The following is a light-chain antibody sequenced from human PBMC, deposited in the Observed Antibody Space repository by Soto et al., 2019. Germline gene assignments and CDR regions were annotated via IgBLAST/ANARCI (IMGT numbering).Light chain of an antibody. V-gene: IGKV3-15*01. J-gene: IGKJ1*01. CDR1: QSINSN. CDR3: QQRSNWPPWT. Sequence: EIVMTQSPATLSVSPGDRATLSCMASQSINSNLAWYQQQPGQAPRLLIYGASTRATAVPDRFSGSGSGTDFTLTTSSLEPEDFAVYYCQQRSNWPPWTFGQGTKVDIK. CDR2: GAS.